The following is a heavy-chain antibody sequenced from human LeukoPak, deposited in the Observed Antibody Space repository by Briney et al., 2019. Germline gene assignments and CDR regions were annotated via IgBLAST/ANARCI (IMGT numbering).Heavy chain of an antibody. CDR2: ITPMFGTA. J-gene: IGHJ4*02. D-gene: IGHD3-22*01. CDR1: GGTCSSYA. V-gene: IGHV1-69*13. CDR3: AREWGHDTSGYFFGY. Sequence: SVKVSCKASGGTCSSYAISWVRQAPGQGLEWMGGITPMFGTANYAQKFQGRVTITADESTSTAYMELSSLRSEDTAVYYCAREWGHDTSGYFFGYWGQGTLVTVSS.